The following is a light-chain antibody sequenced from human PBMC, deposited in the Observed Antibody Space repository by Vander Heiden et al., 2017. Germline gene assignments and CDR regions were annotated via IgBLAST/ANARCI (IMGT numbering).Light chain of an antibody. CDR3: QHYNNWPPYT. CDR2: DAS. V-gene: IGKV3-15*01. CDR1: QSVSTN. Sequence: EIVMTQSPATVSVSAGEGATLPCSASQSVSTNLAWYQQKPGQAPRLLIYDASTRATGIPARFSGSGSGTEFTLTITSLQSDDLAVYYCQHYNNWPPYTFGQGTKLEIK. J-gene: IGKJ2*01.